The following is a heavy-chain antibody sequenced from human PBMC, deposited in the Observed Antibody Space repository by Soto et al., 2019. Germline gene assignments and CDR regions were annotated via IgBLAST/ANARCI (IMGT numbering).Heavy chain of an antibody. CDR3: ATVPIVGTTPYDFDY. CDR2: IYYSGST. J-gene: IGHJ4*02. D-gene: IGHD1-1*01. V-gene: IGHV4-39*01. Sequence: QLQESGPGLVKPSETLSLTCTVSGGSFDSTSYYWAWVRQPPGKGLEWIAYIYYSGSTYYNPSLKSRVTISVDTSRNQFSLRLSFVTAADTAVYYCATVPIVGTTPYDFDYWGQGTLVTVSS. CDR1: GGSFDSTSYY.